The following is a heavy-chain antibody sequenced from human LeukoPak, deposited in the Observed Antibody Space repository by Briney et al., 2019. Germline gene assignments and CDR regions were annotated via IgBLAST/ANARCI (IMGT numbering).Heavy chain of an antibody. CDR1: GYTFTGYY. CDR3: AYYDSDDAFDI. CDR2: INPNSGGT. J-gene: IGHJ3*02. Sequence: GASVKVSCKASGYTFTGYYMHWVRQAPGQGLEWMGWINPNSGGTNYAQKFQGWVTMTRDTSTSTVCMELSSLRSEDTAVYYCAYYDSDDAFDIWGQGTMVTVSS. D-gene: IGHD3-22*01. V-gene: IGHV1-2*04.